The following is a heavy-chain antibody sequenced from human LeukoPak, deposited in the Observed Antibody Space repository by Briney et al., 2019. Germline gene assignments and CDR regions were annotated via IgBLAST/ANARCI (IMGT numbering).Heavy chain of an antibody. CDR3: AARLMGATYFDY. Sequence: GGSLRLSCATSGFTFTNYAMTWVRQAPGKGLEWVSVISDSGGVTYYADSVKGRFTISRDNSKNTLYLQMNSLRAEDTAVYYCAARLMGATYFDYWGQGTLVTVSS. V-gene: IGHV3-23*01. D-gene: IGHD1-26*01. CDR1: GFTFTNYA. J-gene: IGHJ4*02. CDR2: ISDSGGVT.